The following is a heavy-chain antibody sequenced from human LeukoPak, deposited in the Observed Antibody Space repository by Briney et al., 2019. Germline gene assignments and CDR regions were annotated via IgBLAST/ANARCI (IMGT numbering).Heavy chain of an antibody. V-gene: IGHV4-34*01. J-gene: IGHJ4*02. D-gene: IGHD6-6*01. CDR1: GGSFSGYY. CDR2: INHSGST. CDR3: ARLRIAARPSHVY. Sequence: SETLSLTCAVYGGSFSGYYWSWIRQPPGKGLEWIGEINHSGSTNYNPSLKSRVTISVDTSKNQFSLKLSSVTAADTAVYYCARLRIAARPSHVYWGQGTLVTVSS.